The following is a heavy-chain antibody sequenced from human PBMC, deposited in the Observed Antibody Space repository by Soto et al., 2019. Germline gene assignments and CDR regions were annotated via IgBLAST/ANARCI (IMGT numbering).Heavy chain of an antibody. Sequence: GGSLRLSCAASGFTFSSYGMHWVRQAPGKGLEWVAVISYDGSNKYYADSVKGRFTISRDNSKNTLYLQMNSLRAEDTAVYYCAKDAALRTYWYYYDSSGYTLGYWGQGTLVTAPQ. D-gene: IGHD3-22*01. V-gene: IGHV3-30*18. CDR1: GFTFSSYG. CDR2: ISYDGSNK. CDR3: AKDAALRTYWYYYDSSGYTLGY. J-gene: IGHJ4*02.